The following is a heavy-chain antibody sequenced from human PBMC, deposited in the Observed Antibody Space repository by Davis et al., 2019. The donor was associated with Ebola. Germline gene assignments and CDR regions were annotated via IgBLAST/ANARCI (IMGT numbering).Heavy chain of an antibody. Sequence: GGSLRLSCAASGFTFDDYAMSWVRQAPGKGLEWVSGINWNGGSTGYADSVKGRFTISRDNAKNSLYLEMRSLRAEDTASYCCARVNAVTGYSRFDPWGQGTLVTVSS. V-gene: IGHV3-20*04. D-gene: IGHD3-9*01. CDR3: ARVNAVTGYSRFDP. J-gene: IGHJ5*02. CDR2: INWNGGST. CDR1: GFTFDDYA.